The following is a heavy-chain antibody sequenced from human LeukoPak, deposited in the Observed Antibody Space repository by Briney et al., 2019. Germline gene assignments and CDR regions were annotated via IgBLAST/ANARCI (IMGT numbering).Heavy chain of an antibody. J-gene: IGHJ6*02. CDR1: GFTFGKYW. CDR3: ARDGLTIFGVVIIRYYGMDV. CDR2: IKQDGSEK. D-gene: IGHD3-3*01. V-gene: IGHV3-7*03. Sequence: PGGSLRLSCVASGFTFGKYWMSWVRQAPGKGLEWVANIKQDGSEKYYVDSVKGRFTISRDNAKNSLYLQMNSLRAEDTAVYYCARDGLTIFGVVIIRYYGMDVWGQGTTVTVSS.